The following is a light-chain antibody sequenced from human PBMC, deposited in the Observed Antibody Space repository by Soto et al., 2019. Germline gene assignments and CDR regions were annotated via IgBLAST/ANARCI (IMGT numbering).Light chain of an antibody. CDR2: DVS. CDR1: SSDVGGYNY. J-gene: IGLJ1*01. CDR3: SSYTGSSTYV. Sequence: QSALTQPASVSGSPGQSITISCTGTSSDVGGYNYVSWYQQHPGKAPKIMIYDVSNRPSGISNRFSGSKSGNTASLTISGLQAEDEDDYYCSSYTGSSTYVFGTGTKVTVL. V-gene: IGLV2-14*01.